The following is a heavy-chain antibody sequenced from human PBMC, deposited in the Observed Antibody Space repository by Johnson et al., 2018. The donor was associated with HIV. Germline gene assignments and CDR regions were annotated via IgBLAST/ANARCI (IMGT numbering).Heavy chain of an antibody. J-gene: IGHJ3*02. CDR1: GFTFSSYA. D-gene: IGHD1-26*01. Sequence: VQLVESGGGLVQPGGSLRLSCAASGFTFSSYAMSWVRQAPGKGLEWVSAISGSGGSTYYADSVKGRFTISRDNSKNTRYLQMNSLRAEDTAVYYCAKVETYVGATTRLTGAFDIWGQGTMVTVSS. CDR3: AKVETYVGATTRLTGAFDI. CDR2: ISGSGGST. V-gene: IGHV3-23*04.